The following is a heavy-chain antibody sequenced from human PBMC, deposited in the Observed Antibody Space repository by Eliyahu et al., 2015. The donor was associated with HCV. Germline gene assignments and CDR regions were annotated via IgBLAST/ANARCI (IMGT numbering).Heavy chain of an antibody. CDR1: GGSISSSSYY. J-gene: IGHJ4*02. CDR3: ARLPTYGDYEG. D-gene: IGHD4-17*01. Sequence: QLQLQESGPGLVKPSETLSLXCTXSGGSISSSSYYWGWIRQPPGKGLEWIGSIYYSGSTYYNPSLKSRVTISVDTSKNQFSLKLSSVTAADTAVYYCARLPTYGDYEGWGQGTLVTVSS. CDR2: IYYSGST. V-gene: IGHV4-39*01.